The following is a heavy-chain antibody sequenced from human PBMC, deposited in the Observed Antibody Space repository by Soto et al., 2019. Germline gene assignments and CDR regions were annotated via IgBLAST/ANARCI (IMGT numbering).Heavy chain of an antibody. J-gene: IGHJ1*01. CDR2: INPSGGST. V-gene: IGHV1-46*01. CDR3: AIPGGSEYFQH. D-gene: IGHD1-26*01. CDR1: GYTFTSYY. Sequence: ASVKVSCKASGYTFTSYYMHWVRQAPGQGLEWMGIINPSGGSTSYAQKLQGRVTMTTDTSTSTAYMELRSLRSDDTAVYYCAIPGGSEYFQHWGQGTLVTVSS.